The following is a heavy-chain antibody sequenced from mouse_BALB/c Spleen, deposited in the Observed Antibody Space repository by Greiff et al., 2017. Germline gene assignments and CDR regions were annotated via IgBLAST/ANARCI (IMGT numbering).Heavy chain of an antibody. D-gene: IGHD2-2*01. J-gene: IGHJ4*01. CDR1: GYTFTSYY. Sequence: QVQLQQSGAELVKPGASVKLSCKASGYTFTSYYMYWVKQRPGQGLEWIGGINPSNGGTNFNEKFKSKATLTVDKSSSTAYMQLSSLTSEDSAVYYCTRDGYDVYAMDYWGQGTSVTVSS. V-gene: IGHV1S81*02. CDR3: TRDGYDVYAMDY. CDR2: INPSNGGT.